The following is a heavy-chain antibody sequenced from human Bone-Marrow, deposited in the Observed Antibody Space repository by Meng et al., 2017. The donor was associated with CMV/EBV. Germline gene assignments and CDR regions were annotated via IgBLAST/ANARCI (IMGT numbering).Heavy chain of an antibody. V-gene: IGHV3-30-3*01. J-gene: IGHJ5*02. CDR3: ARGEQISRS. Sequence: GESLKISCAASGFTFSSYAMHWVRQAPGKGLEWEAVISYDGSSKYYADSVKGRFTISRDNSRNTLYLQMNSLRAEDTAVYYCARGEQISRSWGQGTLVTVSS. D-gene: IGHD1/OR15-1a*01. CDR1: GFTFSSYA. CDR2: ISYDGSSK.